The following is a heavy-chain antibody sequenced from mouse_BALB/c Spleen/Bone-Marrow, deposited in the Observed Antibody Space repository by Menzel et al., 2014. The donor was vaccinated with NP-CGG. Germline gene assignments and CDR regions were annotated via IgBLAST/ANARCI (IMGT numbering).Heavy chain of an antibody. Sequence: QVQLQQYGAELVTPGASVKLSCKASGYAFTSYWMHWVKQRPGQGLEWIGEINPSNGRTNYNEKFKSKATLTVDKSSSTAYMQLSSRTPEDSAVYYCARGGFDYWGQGTTLTVSS. CDR1: GYAFTSYW. V-gene: IGHV1S81*02. CDR3: ARGGFDY. CDR2: INPSNGRT. J-gene: IGHJ2*01.